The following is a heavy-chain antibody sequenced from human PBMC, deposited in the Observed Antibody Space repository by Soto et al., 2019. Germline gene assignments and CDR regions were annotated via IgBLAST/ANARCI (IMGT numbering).Heavy chain of an antibody. J-gene: IGHJ6*03. D-gene: IGHD1-7*01. CDR3: TRDPLNWNYQGVDYYYMDV. Sequence: PGESLTISRMGSGYSFTSFWIGQERQMPGKGLEWMGIIYPDDSDTRYSPSFLGQVTISADKSISIAYLQMNSLKTEDTAVYYCTRDPLNWNYQGVDYYYMDVWGKGTTVTVSS. CDR2: IYPDDSDT. CDR1: GYSFTSFW. V-gene: IGHV5-51*01.